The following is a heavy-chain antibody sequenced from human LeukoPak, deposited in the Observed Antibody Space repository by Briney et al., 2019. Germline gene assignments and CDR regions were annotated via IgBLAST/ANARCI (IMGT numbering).Heavy chain of an antibody. CDR2: ISGSGGST. Sequence: GGSLRLSCAASGFTFSNAWMSWVREAPGEGLECVSAISGSGGSTYYADSVKGRFTISRDNSKNTLYLQMNSLRAEDTAVYYCAKDRVRWSNYGYFDYWGQGTLVTVSS. J-gene: IGHJ4*02. D-gene: IGHD4-11*01. CDR1: GFTFSNAW. CDR3: AKDRVRWSNYGYFDY. V-gene: IGHV3-23*01.